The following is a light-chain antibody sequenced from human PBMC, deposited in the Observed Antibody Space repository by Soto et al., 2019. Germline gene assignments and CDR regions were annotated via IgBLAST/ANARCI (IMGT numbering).Light chain of an antibody. CDR1: QSISNW. V-gene: IGKV1-5*01. J-gene: IGKJ1*01. CDR2: DAS. CDR3: QHYNTSSRT. Sequence: DIQMTQSPSTLSASVGDRVTITCRASQSISNWLAWYQQKPGKAPKLLINDASSLERGVPSRFSGSGSGTEFTLTISSLQPDDFATYYCQHYNTSSRTFGQGTNVEIK.